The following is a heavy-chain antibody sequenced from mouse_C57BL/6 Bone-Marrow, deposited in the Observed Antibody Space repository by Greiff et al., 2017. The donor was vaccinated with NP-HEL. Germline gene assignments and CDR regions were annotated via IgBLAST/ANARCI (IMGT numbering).Heavy chain of an antibody. CDR2: IYPGDGDT. V-gene: IGHV1-82*01. D-gene: IGHD2-1*01. CDR3: AREVIYYALYYFDY. J-gene: IGHJ2*01. Sequence: VQLQQSGAELVKPGASVKLSCKASGYTFTEYTIHWVKQRSGQGLEWIGRIYPGDGDTNYNGKFKGKATLTADKSSSTAYMQLSSLTSEDSAVYFCAREVIYYALYYFDYWGQGTTLTVSS. CDR1: GYTFTEYT.